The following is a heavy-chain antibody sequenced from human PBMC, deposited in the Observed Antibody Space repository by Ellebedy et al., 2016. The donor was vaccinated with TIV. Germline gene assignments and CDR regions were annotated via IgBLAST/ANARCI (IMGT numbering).Heavy chain of an antibody. Sequence: MPSETLSLTCTVSGDSISGYYWSWIRQPPGKRLEWIASIYYSGYTNHNPSLKSRVTVSLDTSKNQFSLKLSSVTAADTAVYYCVRGVREIYYYGMDVWGQGTTVTVSS. CDR1: GDSISGYY. CDR3: VRGVREIYYYGMDV. V-gene: IGHV4-59*08. D-gene: IGHD3-10*01. CDR2: IYYSGYT. J-gene: IGHJ6*02.